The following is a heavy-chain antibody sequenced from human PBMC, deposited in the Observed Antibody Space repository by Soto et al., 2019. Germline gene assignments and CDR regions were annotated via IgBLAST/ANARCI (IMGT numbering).Heavy chain of an antibody. D-gene: IGHD2-21*01. J-gene: IGHJ4*02. CDR3: ARDRTSGEIDY. CDR2: ISTYNGNT. Sequence: QVQLVQSGAEVKKPGASVKVSCKASGYTFSSYGISWVRQAAGQGLEWMGWISTYNGNTKYEQKFQGRITMTTDTSTSTAYMELRSLRSDDTALYYCARDRTSGEIDYWGQGTLVTVSS. V-gene: IGHV1-18*01. CDR1: GYTFSSYG.